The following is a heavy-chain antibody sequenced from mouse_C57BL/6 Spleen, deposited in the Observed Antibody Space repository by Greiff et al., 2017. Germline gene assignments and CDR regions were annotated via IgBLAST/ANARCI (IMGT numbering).Heavy chain of an antibody. CDR1: GFTFSSYG. Sequence: EVQVVESGGDLVKPGGSLKLSCAASGFTFSSYGMSWVRQTPDTRLEWVATISSGGSYTYYPDSVKGRFPISRDNAKNTLYLQISSLKAEDTVMYYCAREETVYYFDYWGQGTTLTVSS. CDR3: AREETVYYFDY. CDR2: ISSGGSYT. J-gene: IGHJ2*01. V-gene: IGHV5-6*01.